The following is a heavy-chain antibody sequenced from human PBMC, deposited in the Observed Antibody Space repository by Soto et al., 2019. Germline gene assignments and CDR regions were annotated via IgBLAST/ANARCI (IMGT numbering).Heavy chain of an antibody. CDR2: ISWNSGNI. D-gene: IGHD5-18*01. V-gene: IGHV3-9*01. CDR1: GFTFDDYA. CDR3: VRSKCGYSYGTPFDY. J-gene: IGHJ4*02. Sequence: EVQLEESGGALVQPGRSLRLSCAASGFTFDDYAMYWVRQVLGKGLEWVSSISWNSGNIGYADSVKGRFTTSRDNAETSLYLQMNSLRHEDTALYYCVRSKCGYSYGTPFDYWGQGTLVTVSS.